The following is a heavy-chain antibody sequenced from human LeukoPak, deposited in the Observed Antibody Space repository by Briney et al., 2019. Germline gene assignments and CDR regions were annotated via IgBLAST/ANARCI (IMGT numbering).Heavy chain of an antibody. V-gene: IGHV1-69*05. D-gene: IGHD3-22*01. CDR3: AREGYYYHSSGYERWFDP. Sequence: SVKVSCKASGGTFSSYAISWVRQAPGQGLEWMGGIIPIFGTANYAQKFQGRVTITTDESTSTAYMELSSLRSEDTAVYYCAREGYYYHSSGYERWFDPWGQGTLVTVSS. CDR2: IIPIFGTA. CDR1: GGTFSSYA. J-gene: IGHJ5*02.